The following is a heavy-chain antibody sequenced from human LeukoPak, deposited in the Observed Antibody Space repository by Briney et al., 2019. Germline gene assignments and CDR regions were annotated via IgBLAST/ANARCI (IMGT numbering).Heavy chain of an antibody. V-gene: IGHV1-69*06. CDR1: GGTFTSYA. Sequence: SVKVSCKASGGTFTSYAISWVRQAPGQGLEWMGGIIPIFGAANYAQKFQGRVTITADKSTSTAYMELSSLRSEDTAVYYCARTSVAGILSFDYWGQGTLVTVSS. CDR2: IIPIFGAA. CDR3: ARTSVAGILSFDY. D-gene: IGHD6-19*01. J-gene: IGHJ4*02.